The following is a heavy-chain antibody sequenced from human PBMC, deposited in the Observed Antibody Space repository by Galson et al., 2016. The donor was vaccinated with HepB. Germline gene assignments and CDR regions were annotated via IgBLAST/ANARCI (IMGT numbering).Heavy chain of an antibody. Sequence: SLRLSCAASGFTFRHHAMLWVRQAPGKTLEYVSGIYSNGDSTYYADSVKGSFHISRDNSKNTLYLQMSSLRVEDTAVYYCVKGGSSSVYYYYGMDVWGQGTTVTGSS. D-gene: IGHD6-13*01. CDR3: VKGGSSSVYYYYGMDV. CDR2: IYSNGDST. CDR1: GFTFRHHA. V-gene: IGHV3-64D*08. J-gene: IGHJ6*02.